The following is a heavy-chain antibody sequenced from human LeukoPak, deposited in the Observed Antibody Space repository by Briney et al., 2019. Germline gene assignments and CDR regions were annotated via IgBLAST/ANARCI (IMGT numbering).Heavy chain of an antibody. J-gene: IGHJ4*02. CDR1: GFTFSSYS. CDR3: AKTPPVYCSGGSCYSGGIYYFDY. Sequence: GGSLRLSCAASGFTFSSYSMNWVRQAPGKGLEWVSSISSSSSYIYYADSVKGRFTISRDNAKNSLYLQMNSLRAEDTAVYYCAKTPPVYCSGGSCYSGGIYYFDYWGQGTLVTVSS. CDR2: ISSSSSYI. V-gene: IGHV3-21*04. D-gene: IGHD2-15*01.